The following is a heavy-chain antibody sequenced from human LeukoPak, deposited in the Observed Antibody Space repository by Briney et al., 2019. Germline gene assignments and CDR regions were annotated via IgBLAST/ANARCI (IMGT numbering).Heavy chain of an antibody. CDR1: GFTFSSYA. CDR2: ISGSGGST. D-gene: IGHD3-10*01. Sequence: GGSLRLSFAASGFTFSSYAMSWVRQAPGKGLEWVSAISGSGGSTYYADSVKGRFTISRDNSKNTLYLQMNSLRAEDTAVYYCAKVVYYGSGSYTYYFDYWGQGTLVTVSS. CDR3: AKVVYYGSGSYTYYFDY. V-gene: IGHV3-23*01. J-gene: IGHJ4*02.